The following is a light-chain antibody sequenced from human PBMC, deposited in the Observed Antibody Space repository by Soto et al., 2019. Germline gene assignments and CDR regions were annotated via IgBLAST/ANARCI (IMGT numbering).Light chain of an antibody. CDR3: QSYDNRLSGL. V-gene: IGLV1-40*01. CDR1: SSNIGAGFD. Sequence: QSVLTQPPSVCGAPGQRVTISCTGSSSNIGAGFDVHWYQQLPGTAPKLLIYGNGNRPSGIPDRFSGSKSGTSASLAITGLQAEDEADYYCQSYDNRLSGLFGGGTKLTVL. CDR2: GNG. J-gene: IGLJ2*01.